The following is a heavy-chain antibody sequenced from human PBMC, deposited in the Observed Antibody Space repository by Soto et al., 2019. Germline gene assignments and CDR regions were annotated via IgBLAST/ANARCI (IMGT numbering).Heavy chain of an antibody. Sequence: GGSLRLSCVASGFSFGTYAMTWVRQVPGKGLEWVSTISGGIGSTFYADSVKGRFTISRDMSKKMLFLHMNGLRGEDTGTYYCAKGAARYVDYWGRGTLVTVSS. CDR2: ISGGIGST. CDR1: GFSFGTYA. D-gene: IGHD1-26*01. J-gene: IGHJ4*02. V-gene: IGHV3-23*01. CDR3: AKGAARYVDY.